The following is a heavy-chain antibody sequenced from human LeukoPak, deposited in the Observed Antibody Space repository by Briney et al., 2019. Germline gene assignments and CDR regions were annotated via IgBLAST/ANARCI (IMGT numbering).Heavy chain of an antibody. Sequence: ASVRVSSTASVYTFTGYYMHWVRQAPGQGREWIGWINPNSGGTNYAQKFQGRVTITRDTSISTAPTGLSRLRSDDTAVSYCAGIVVEKWLLSYAGDDFEIWGPGTMVTVSS. V-gene: IGHV1-2*02. CDR3: AGIVVEKWLLSYAGDDFEI. J-gene: IGHJ3*02. CDR1: VYTFTGYY. D-gene: IGHD3-22*01. CDR2: INPNSGGT.